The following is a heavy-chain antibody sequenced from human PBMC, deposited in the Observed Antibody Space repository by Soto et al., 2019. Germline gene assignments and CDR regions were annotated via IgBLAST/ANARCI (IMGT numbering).Heavy chain of an antibody. J-gene: IGHJ6*02. D-gene: IGHD3-3*01. Sequence: SCAASRFTFISYWIHWLRQSQGKGLVWVSRIDSDGSSTSYADSVKGRFTISRDNAKNTLYLQMNSLRAEDTAVYYCARDPRVYDFWSGDYRGSDNYGMDVWGQGTTVSVSS. V-gene: IGHV3-74*01. CDR3: ARDPRVYDFWSGDYRGSDNYGMDV. CDR2: IDSDGSST. CDR1: RFTFISYW.